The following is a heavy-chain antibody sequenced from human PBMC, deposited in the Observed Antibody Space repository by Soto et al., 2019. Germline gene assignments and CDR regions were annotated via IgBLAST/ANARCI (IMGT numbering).Heavy chain of an antibody. D-gene: IGHD2-15*01. CDR2: INHSGST. CDR1: GGSFSGYY. J-gene: IGHJ4*02. V-gene: IGHV4-34*01. CDR3: ARVYCSGGSCPFYYFDY. Sequence: QVQLQQWGAGLLKPSETLSLTCAVYGGSFSGYYWSWIRQPPGKGLEWIGEINHSGSTNYNPSLNMRVTMSVDTSKNQFSLKLSSVTAADTAVYYCARVYCSGGSCPFYYFDYWGQGTLVTVSS.